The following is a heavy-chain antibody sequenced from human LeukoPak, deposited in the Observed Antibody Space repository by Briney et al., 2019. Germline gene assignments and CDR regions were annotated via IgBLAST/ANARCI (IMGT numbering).Heavy chain of an antibody. CDR3: ARSGYSYGLVDY. J-gene: IGHJ4*02. CDR2: IYYSGDT. V-gene: IGHV4-59*01. CDR1: GGSISSDY. D-gene: IGHD5-18*01. Sequence: SETLSLTCTVSGGSISSDYWSWILQPPGKGLEWIGYIYYSGDTNYNPSLKSRVTISVDTSKNQFSLKLRSVTAADTAVYYCARSGYSYGLVDYWGQGTLVTVSS.